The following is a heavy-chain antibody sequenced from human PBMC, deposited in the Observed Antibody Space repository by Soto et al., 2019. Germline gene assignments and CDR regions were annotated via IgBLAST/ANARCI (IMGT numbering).Heavy chain of an antibody. CDR3: ARSTVVTPDIFDI. CDR1: GYNFANYW. Sequence: PGESLKISCKGAGYNFANYWIGWVRQMPGNDLEWMGIIYPSDSDTKYNPSFQGQVTISADKSISTAYLQWSSLKASDTAIYYCARSTVVTPDIFDIWGQGTVVTVS. V-gene: IGHV5-51*01. CDR2: IYPSDSDT. D-gene: IGHD2-21*02. J-gene: IGHJ3*02.